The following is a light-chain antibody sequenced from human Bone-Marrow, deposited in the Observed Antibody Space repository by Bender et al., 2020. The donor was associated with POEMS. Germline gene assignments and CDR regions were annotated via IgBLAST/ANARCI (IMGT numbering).Light chain of an antibody. CDR3: AAWDDSLL. CDR1: NIESTS. CDR2: DDS. Sequence: SYVLTQPPSVSVAPGQTARITCGGNNIESTSVHWYQQKPGQAPVLVVHDDSDRPSGIPERLSGSNSGNTATLTISRVEAGDEADYYCAAWDDSLLFGGGTKLTVL. V-gene: IGLV3-21*02. J-gene: IGLJ2*01.